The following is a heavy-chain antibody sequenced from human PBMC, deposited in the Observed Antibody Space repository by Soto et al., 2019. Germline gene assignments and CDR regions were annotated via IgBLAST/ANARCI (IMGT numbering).Heavy chain of an antibody. CDR3: ASHGGSSVTLYYYYGMDV. CDR1: GYSFTSYW. V-gene: IGHV5-51*01. CDR2: IYPGDSDT. D-gene: IGHD2-15*01. Sequence: GESLKISCKGSGYSFTSYWIGWVRQMPGKGLEWMGIIYPGDSDTRYSPSFQGQVTISADKSISTAYLQWSSLKASDTAMYYCASHGGSSVTLYYYYGMDVWGQGTTVTVSS. J-gene: IGHJ6*02.